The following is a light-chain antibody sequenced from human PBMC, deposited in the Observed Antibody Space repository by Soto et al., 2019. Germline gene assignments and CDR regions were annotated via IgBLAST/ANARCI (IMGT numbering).Light chain of an antibody. CDR3: SSYTSSNPRV. V-gene: IGLV2-14*01. Sequence: QSALTQPASVSGSPGQSITISCTGTSSDVGGYNYVSWYQQHPGKAPKLIVSEVSNRPSGVSDRFSGSKSGNTATLTISGLQAEDEADYYCSSYTSSNPRVFGGGTKPTVL. CDR1: SSDVGGYNY. J-gene: IGLJ3*02. CDR2: EVS.